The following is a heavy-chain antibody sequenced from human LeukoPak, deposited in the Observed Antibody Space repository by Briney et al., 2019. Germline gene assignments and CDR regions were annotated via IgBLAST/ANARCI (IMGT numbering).Heavy chain of an antibody. J-gene: IGHJ4*02. Sequence: GASVKASCKASGGTFSSYTISWVRQAPGQGLEWMGRITPILGIANYAQKFQGRVTITADKSTSTAYMELSSLRSEDTAVYYCARDVAIFGVVIIDYWGQGTLVTVSS. CDR3: ARDVAIFGVVIIDY. CDR1: GGTFSSYT. V-gene: IGHV1-69*04. D-gene: IGHD3-3*01. CDR2: ITPILGIA.